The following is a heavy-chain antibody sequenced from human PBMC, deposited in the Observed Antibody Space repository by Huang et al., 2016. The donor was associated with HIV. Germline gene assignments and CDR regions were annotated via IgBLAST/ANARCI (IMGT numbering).Heavy chain of an antibody. CDR2: IYYSGTT. Sequence: QLQPQESGPRLVKPSETLSLTCTVSGGSISSTSYYWGWIRQPPGKGLEWIGNIYYSGTTYYNPSLKSRVTISVDTSKNQFSLKLSSVTAADTAVYYCARRPFFYGSGSYPLLDYWGQGTLVTVSS. CDR1: GGSISSTSYY. V-gene: IGHV4-39*01. J-gene: IGHJ4*02. CDR3: ARRPFFYGSGSYPLLDY. D-gene: IGHD3-10*01.